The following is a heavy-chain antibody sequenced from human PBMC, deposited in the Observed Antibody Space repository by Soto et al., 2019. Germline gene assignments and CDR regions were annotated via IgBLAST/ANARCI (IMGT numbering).Heavy chain of an antibody. D-gene: IGHD1-26*01. CDR3: ATSIVGATGGFDY. V-gene: IGHV4-59*01. J-gene: IGHJ4*02. CDR1: GRRIINKN. CDR2: IYYSGST. Sequence: LGGRRIINKNRSWIRQPPGKGLEWIGYIYYSGSTNYNPSLKSRVTISVDTSKNQFSLKLSSVTAADTAVYYCATSIVGATGGFDYWGQGTQVTVSS.